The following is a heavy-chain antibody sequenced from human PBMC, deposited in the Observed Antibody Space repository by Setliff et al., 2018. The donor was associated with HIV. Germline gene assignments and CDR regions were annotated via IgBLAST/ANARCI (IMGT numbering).Heavy chain of an antibody. CDR1: GGSFSGYY. Sequence: SETLSLTCAVYGGSFSGYYWSWIRQPPGKGLEWIGEINHSGSTNYNPSLKSRVTISVDTSKYQFSLKLSSVTAADTAVYYCARGAVLRYFDWLSLFDYWGQGTLVTVSS. V-gene: IGHV4-34*01. CDR2: INHSGST. CDR3: ARGAVLRYFDWLSLFDY. J-gene: IGHJ4*02. D-gene: IGHD3-9*01.